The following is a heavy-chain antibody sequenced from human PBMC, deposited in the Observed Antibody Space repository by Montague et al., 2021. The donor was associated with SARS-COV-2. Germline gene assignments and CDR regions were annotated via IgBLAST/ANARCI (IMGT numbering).Heavy chain of an antibody. CDR1: GGSFSGYY. CDR3: ARGSGVIVVVVAVAPPYFDY. V-gene: IGHV4-34*01. D-gene: IGHD2-15*01. J-gene: IGHJ4*02. Sequence: SETRSLTCAVYGGSFSGYYWSWIRQPPEKGLGWIGEINQSGRTNNNSSLKSRVIIPVDTSKNQFSLKLSSVTAADAAVYYCARGSGVIVVVVAVAPPYFDYWGQGTLVTVSS. CDR2: INQSGRT.